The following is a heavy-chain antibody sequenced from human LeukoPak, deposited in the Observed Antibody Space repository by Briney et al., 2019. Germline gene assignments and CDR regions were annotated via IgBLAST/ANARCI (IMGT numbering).Heavy chain of an antibody. CDR2: ISGSGDST. D-gene: IGHD2-15*01. J-gene: IGHJ4*02. CDR1: GFIVSSTY. CDR3: AKAGAVVVVAAKYFDY. Sequence: GGSLRLSCAASGFIVSSTYMSWVRQAPGKGLEWVSAISGSGDSTYYADSVKGRFTISRDNSKNTLYLQMNSLRAEDTAVYYCAKAGAVVVVAAKYFDYWGQGTLVTVSS. V-gene: IGHV3-23*01.